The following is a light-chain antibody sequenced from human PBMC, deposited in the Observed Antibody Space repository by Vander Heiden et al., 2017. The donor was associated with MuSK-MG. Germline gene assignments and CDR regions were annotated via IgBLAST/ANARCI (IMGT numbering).Light chain of an antibody. V-gene: IGLV3-1*01. CDR3: QAWDSGILV. CDR2: RNI. CDR1: RLGDKY. J-gene: IGLJ2*01. Sequence: SYDLTQPPSVSVSPGQTATITCTGDRLGDKYASWYQQKPGQSPGLVIFRNIHRPSGIPGGFSGSNSGNTATLTISGTQSADEADYFCQAWDSGILVFGGGTRLTVL.